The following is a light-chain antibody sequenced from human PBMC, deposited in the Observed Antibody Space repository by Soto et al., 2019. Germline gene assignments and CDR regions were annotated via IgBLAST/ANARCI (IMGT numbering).Light chain of an antibody. CDR3: QQYGSSPRT. J-gene: IGKJ1*01. CDR1: QRFGSSN. CDR2: STS. V-gene: IGKV3-20*01. Sequence: EIVLTQSPGTLSLSPGARGPLSCRASQRFGSSNLAWYQQNSGQAPRLLIYSTSSRATGIPDRFSGSGSGTDFTLTISRLEPEDFAVYYCQQYGSSPRTFGQGTKVDIK.